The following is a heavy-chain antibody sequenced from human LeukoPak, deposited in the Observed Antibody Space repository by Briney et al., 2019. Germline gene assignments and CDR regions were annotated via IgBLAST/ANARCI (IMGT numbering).Heavy chain of an antibody. J-gene: IGHJ4*02. Sequence: PGGSLRLSCAASGFTFSSYAMDWVRQAPGKGLEWVSAISGSGGSTYYADSVKGRFTISRDNSKNTLYLQMNSLRAEDTAVYYCARGSTNSWYETNYWGQGTLVTVSS. V-gene: IGHV3-23*01. CDR1: GFTFSSYA. CDR2: ISGSGGST. D-gene: IGHD6-13*01. CDR3: ARGSTNSWYETNY.